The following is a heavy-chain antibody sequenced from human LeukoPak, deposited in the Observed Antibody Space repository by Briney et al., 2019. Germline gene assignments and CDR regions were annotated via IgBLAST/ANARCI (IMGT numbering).Heavy chain of an antibody. CDR1: GFTFSSYA. D-gene: IGHD2-2*01. V-gene: IGHV3-30-3*01. CDR3: AKAKTSNLYFFDY. Sequence: GGSLRLSCAASGFTFSSYAMHWVRQAPGKGLEWVAVISYDGSNKYYADSVKGRFTISRDNAKNSLYLQMNSLRAEDTAMYYCAKAKTSNLYFFDYWGQGALVTVSS. CDR2: ISYDGSNK. J-gene: IGHJ4*02.